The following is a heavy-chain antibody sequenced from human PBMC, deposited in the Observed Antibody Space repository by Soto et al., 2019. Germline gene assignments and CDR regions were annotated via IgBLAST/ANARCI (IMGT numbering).Heavy chain of an antibody. D-gene: IGHD6-19*01. CDR1: STANLGD. CDR3: ARSFGWYAFDQ. Sequence: PSGTLRLTCAVASTANLGDWHCVRQPPGKGLEWIGEIHQSGISYKNPSLKSRVTMSVDKSKNQFSLNLSSVTAADTAVYFCARSFGWYAFDQWGQGTLVTVSS. J-gene: IGHJ4*02. CDR2: IHQSGIS. V-gene: IGHV4-4*02.